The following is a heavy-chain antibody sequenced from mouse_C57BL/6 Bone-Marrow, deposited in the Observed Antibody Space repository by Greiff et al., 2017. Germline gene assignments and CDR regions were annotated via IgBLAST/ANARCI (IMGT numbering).Heavy chain of an antibody. V-gene: IGHV3-6*01. CDR1: GYSITSGYY. Sequence: ESGPGLVKPSQSLSLTCSVTGYSITSGYYWNWIRQFPGNKLEWMGYISYDGSINYNPSLKIRISITRDTSKNQFFLKLNSVTTEDTATYYCAREGDGYYFAYWGQGTLVTVSA. J-gene: IGHJ3*01. CDR2: ISYDGSI. D-gene: IGHD2-3*01. CDR3: AREGDGYYFAY.